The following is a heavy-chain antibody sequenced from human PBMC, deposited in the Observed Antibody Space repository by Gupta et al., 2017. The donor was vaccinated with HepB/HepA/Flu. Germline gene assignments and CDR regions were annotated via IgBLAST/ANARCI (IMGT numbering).Heavy chain of an antibody. Sequence: QVQVVESGGGVVQPGRSLRLSCEASGFTFSSYGIHWARQAPGKGLEWVAAMSYEGSDEYYADSVKGRFTISRDISKNTLYLEMSSLRREDTAVYYCAKDGAFGPLLEVAGIGYFFDYWGQGTLVTVSS. D-gene: IGHD6-19*01. CDR3: AKDGAFGPLLEVAGIGYFFDY. CDR1: GFTFSSYG. J-gene: IGHJ4*02. V-gene: IGHV3-30*18. CDR2: MSYEGSDE.